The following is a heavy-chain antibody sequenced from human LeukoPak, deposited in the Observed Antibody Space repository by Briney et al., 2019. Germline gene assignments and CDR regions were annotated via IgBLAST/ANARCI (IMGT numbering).Heavy chain of an antibody. CDR1: GFTFSNSG. CDR3: ARDLRACGGDCYSAFDI. CDR2: IKQDGSDK. Sequence: PGGSLRLSCGGSGFTFSNSGMNWVRLAPGKGREWVANIKQDGSDKYYVDSVKGRFTISRDNAKNSLYLQMNSLRAEDTAVYYCARDLRACGGDCYSAFDIWGQGTMVTVSS. V-gene: IGHV3-7*01. J-gene: IGHJ3*02. D-gene: IGHD2-21*02.